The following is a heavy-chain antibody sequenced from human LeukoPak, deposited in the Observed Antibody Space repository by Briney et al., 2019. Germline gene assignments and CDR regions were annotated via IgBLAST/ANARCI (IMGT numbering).Heavy chain of an antibody. CDR1: GFTFSSYG. CDR3: AKDLGNWYYYMDV. V-gene: IGHV3-30*02. D-gene: IGHD7-27*01. CDR2: IRYDGSNK. J-gene: IGHJ6*03. Sequence: LTGGSLRLSCAASGFTFSSYGMHWVRQAPGKGLEWVAFIRYDGSNKYYADSVKGRFTISRDNSKNTLYLQMNSLRAEDTAVYYCAKDLGNWYYYMDVWGKGTTVTVSS.